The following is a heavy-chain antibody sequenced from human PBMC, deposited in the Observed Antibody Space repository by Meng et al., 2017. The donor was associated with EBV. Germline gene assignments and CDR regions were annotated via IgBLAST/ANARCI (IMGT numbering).Heavy chain of an antibody. CDR1: GGPFRNYA. V-gene: IGHV1-69*01. D-gene: IGHD3-10*01. Sequence: QVQLVQSAAEVKKXXXXXKXSCKTSGGPFRNYAISWVRQAPGQGLEWLGGFLPTLGAPNYAQKFHGRVTITADESTSTHYMDLSSLRSEDTAVYYCASESGRGYTPDYWGQGTLVTVSS. CDR2: FLPTLGAP. J-gene: IGHJ4*02. CDR3: ASESGRGYTPDY.